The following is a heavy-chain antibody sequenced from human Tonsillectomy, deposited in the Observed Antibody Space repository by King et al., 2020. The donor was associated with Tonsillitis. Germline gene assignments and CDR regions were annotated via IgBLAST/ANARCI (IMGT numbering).Heavy chain of an antibody. D-gene: IGHD1-1*01. CDR1: GFTFSDYY. J-gene: IGHJ4*02. CDR3: AREKLAADY. Sequence: VQLVESGGGLVKPGGSLRLSCAASGFTFSDYYMSWIRQAPGKGLEWVSYISSSSSYTNDADAVKGRVTISRDKAKNSLYLQMNSLRAEDTAVYYCAREKLAADYWGQGTLVTVSS. CDR2: ISSSSSYT. V-gene: IGHV3-11*06.